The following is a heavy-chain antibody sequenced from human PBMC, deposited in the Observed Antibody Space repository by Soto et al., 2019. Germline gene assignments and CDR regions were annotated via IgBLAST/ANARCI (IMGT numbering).Heavy chain of an antibody. Sequence: PGGSLRLSCAASGFPFSSYVMSWVRQAPGKGLEWVSGISGGGSNTFYADYVKGRFTISRDNSKNTLLLQMNSLGAEDTAVYYCAKHVELLAPFDYWGQGALVTVSS. CDR3: AKHVELLAPFDY. D-gene: IGHD1-26*01. J-gene: IGHJ4*02. CDR1: GFPFSSYV. CDR2: ISGGGSNT. V-gene: IGHV3-23*01.